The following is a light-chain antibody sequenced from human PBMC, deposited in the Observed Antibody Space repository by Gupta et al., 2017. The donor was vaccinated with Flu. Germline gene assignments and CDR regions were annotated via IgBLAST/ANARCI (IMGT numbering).Light chain of an antibody. V-gene: IGLV3-1*01. CDR3: QAWGSSTAVV. J-gene: IGLJ2*01. Sequence: SGDELGDKYASWYQQKPGQSTVLGVYQDNKRPSGIPRRFSGSNSGNTATLTITGAQTMDEADYYCQAWGSSTAVVFGGGTKLTVL. CDR1: ELGDKY. CDR2: QDN.